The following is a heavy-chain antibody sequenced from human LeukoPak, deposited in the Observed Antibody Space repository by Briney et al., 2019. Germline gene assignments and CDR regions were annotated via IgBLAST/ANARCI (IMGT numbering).Heavy chain of an antibody. V-gene: IGHV3-21*01. CDR2: ISSSSSYI. J-gene: IGHJ4*02. Sequence: GGSLRLSCAASVFTFSRYSMNWVRQAPGKGLEWVSSISSSSSYIYYSDSVKGRFTISRDNAKNSLYLQMNSLRAEDTATYYCSAQYSSSSVVDYWGQGTLVTVSS. D-gene: IGHD6-6*01. CDR1: VFTFSRYS. CDR3: SAQYSSSSVVDY.